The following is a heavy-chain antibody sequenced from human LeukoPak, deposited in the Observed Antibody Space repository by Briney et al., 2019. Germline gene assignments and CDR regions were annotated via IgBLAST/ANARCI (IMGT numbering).Heavy chain of an antibody. CDR1: GYTFTSYG. V-gene: IGHV1-18*01. CDR3: ARVYCSSTSRYQIDY. Sequence: ASVKVSCKASGYTFTSYGIRWVRQAPGQGLEWMGWISAYNGNTNYAQKPQGRVTMTTDTSTSTAYMELRSLSSDDTAVYGCARVYCSSTSRYQIDYWGQGTLVTVSS. J-gene: IGHJ4*02. D-gene: IGHD2-2*01. CDR2: ISAYNGNT.